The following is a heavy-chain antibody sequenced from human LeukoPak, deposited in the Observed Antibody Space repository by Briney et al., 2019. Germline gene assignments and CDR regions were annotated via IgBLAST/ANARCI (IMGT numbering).Heavy chain of an antibody. CDR3: ARGGGSLDY. CDR2: THNSGST. CDR1: GGSISNHY. J-gene: IGHJ4*02. Sequence: SETLSLTCTVSGGSISNHYWSWIRQSPGKGLEWIGYTHNSGSTNYNPSLKSRVTMSVDTSKNQFSLKLSSVTAADTAVYYCARGGGSLDYWGQGTLVTVSS. V-gene: IGHV4-59*11. D-gene: IGHD6-19*01.